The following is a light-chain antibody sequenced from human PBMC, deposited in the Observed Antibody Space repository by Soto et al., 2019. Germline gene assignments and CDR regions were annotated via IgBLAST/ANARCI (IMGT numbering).Light chain of an antibody. CDR2: AAS. Sequence: IQMTQSPSTLSASVGDTVTITCRASESIDNWLAWYQQKPGKAPKLLIFAASTLVRGVPSRFSGRGSGTEFTLTISSLQADDYATFYCQQYHTDWTFGQGTKVHI. V-gene: IGKV1-5*01. CDR1: ESIDNW. J-gene: IGKJ1*01. CDR3: QQYHTDWT.